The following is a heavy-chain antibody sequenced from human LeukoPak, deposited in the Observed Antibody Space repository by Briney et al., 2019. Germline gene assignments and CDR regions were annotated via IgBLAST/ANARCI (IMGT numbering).Heavy chain of an antibody. D-gene: IGHD3-10*01. CDR1: GGTFISYA. CDR2: IIPIFGTA. CDR3: ASSAGITMVRGAYYYYGMDV. J-gene: IGHJ6*04. V-gene: IGHV1-69*01. Sequence: ASVKVSCKASGGTFISYAISWVRQAPGQGLEWMGGIIPIFGTANYAQKFQGRVTITADESTSTAYMELSSLRSEDTAVYYCASSAGITMVRGAYYYYGMDVWGKGTTVTVSS.